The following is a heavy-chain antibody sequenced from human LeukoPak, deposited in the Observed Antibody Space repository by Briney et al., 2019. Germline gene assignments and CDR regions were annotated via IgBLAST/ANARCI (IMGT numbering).Heavy chain of an antibody. J-gene: IGHJ4*02. CDR3: TRASLGWGQWLVPVGY. Sequence: GGSLRLSCTASGFTFGDYAMSWFRQAPGKGLEWVGFIRSKAYGGTTEYAASVKGRFTISRDDSKSIAYLQMNSLKTEDTAVYYCTRASLGWGQWLVPVGYWGQGTLVTVSS. D-gene: IGHD6-19*01. CDR2: IRSKAYGGTT. CDR1: GFTFGDYA. V-gene: IGHV3-49*03.